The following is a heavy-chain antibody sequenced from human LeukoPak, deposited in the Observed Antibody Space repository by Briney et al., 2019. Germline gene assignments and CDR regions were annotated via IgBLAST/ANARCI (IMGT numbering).Heavy chain of an antibody. CDR1: GGSISSSS. V-gene: IGHV4-59*01. CDR3: ARDDHSPHYHYAMGV. Sequence: SETLSRTCTGTGGSISSSSWSWVRQDPGKRLEWIGFIWYSGDTDYNPSLRSRVTISVDTSKNQFSLKLNSVTAADTAVYYCARDDHSPHYHYAMGVWGQGITVTVSS. D-gene: IGHD4-11*01. J-gene: IGHJ6*02. CDR2: IWYSGDT.